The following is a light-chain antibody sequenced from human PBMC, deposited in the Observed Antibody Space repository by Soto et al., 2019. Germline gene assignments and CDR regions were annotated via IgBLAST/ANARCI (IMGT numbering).Light chain of an antibody. V-gene: IGLV2-18*02. CDR3: SSYTSSSTSPYV. CDR2: EVS. J-gene: IGLJ1*01. Sequence: QSALTKPPSVSGSPGQSVTISCTGTSSDVGSYNRVSWYQQPPGTAPKLMIYEVSNRPSGVPDRFSGSKSGNTASLTISGLQAEDEADYYCSSYTSSSTSPYVFGTGTKLTVL. CDR1: SSDVGSYNR.